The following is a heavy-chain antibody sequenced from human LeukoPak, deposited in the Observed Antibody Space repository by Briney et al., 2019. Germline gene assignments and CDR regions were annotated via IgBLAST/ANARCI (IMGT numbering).Heavy chain of an antibody. CDR3: ARGQWLAYYYYYMDV. J-gene: IGHJ6*03. CDR1: GGTFSSYA. CDR2: IIPIFGTA. V-gene: IGHV1-69*01. Sequence: ASVKVSCKASGGTFSSYAISWVRQAPGQGLEWMGGIIPIFGTANYAQKFQGRVTITADESTSTAYMELSSLRSEDTAVYYCARGQWLAYYYYYMDVWGKGTTVTVSS. D-gene: IGHD6-19*01.